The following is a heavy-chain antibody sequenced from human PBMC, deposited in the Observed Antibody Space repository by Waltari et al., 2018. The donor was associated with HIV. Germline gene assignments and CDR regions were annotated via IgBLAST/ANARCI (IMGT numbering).Heavy chain of an antibody. Sequence: QVQLQESGPGLVKPSETLSLTCTVSGYSISSGYYWGWIRQPPGKGLEWIGSIYHSGSTYYNPSLKRRVTISVDTSKNQFSLKLSSVTAADTAVYYCAREGLRYCSSTSCPHWFDPWGQGTLVTVSS. D-gene: IGHD2-2*01. V-gene: IGHV4-38-2*02. CDR1: GYSISSGYY. CDR3: AREGLRYCSSTSCPHWFDP. J-gene: IGHJ5*02. CDR2: IYHSGST.